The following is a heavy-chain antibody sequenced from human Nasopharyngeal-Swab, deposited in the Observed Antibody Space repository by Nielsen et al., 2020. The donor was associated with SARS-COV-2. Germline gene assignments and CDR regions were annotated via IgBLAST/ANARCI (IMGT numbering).Heavy chain of an antibody. Sequence: SVKVSCNVSGGTFNTYGIAWVRQATGQGLEWMGVIIPIFGIPNHAQKFQGRVTITADESTSTAYLEVSSLRSEDTALYYCARYDEYGDHLTYWGQGTLVAVSS. J-gene: IGHJ4*02. CDR1: GGTFNTYG. CDR3: ARYDEYGDHLTY. V-gene: IGHV1-69*13. CDR2: IIPIFGIP. D-gene: IGHD4-17*01.